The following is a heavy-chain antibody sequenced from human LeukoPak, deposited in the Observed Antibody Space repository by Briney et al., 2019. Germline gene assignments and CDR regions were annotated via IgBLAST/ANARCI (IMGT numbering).Heavy chain of an antibody. J-gene: IGHJ3*02. D-gene: IGHD3-22*01. CDR1: GGSISSGDYY. CDR2: IYYSGST. Sequence: SQTLSLTCTVSGGSISSGDYYWSWIRQPPGKGLEWIGYIYYSGSTYYNPSLKSRVTISVDTSKNQFSLKLSSVTAADTAVYYCARDPRYYDSTDAFDIWGQGTMVTVSP. V-gene: IGHV4-30-4*01. CDR3: ARDPRYYDSTDAFDI.